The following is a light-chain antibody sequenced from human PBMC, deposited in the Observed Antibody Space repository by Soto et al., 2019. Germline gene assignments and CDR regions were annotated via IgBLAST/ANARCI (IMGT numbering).Light chain of an antibody. CDR1: SSDVGDYNY. V-gene: IGLV2-11*01. J-gene: IGLJ1*01. CDR2: DVS. Sequence: QSALTQPRSVSGSPGQSVTISCTGTSSDVGDYNYVSWYQQHPGEAPKLMIYDVSQRPSGVPDRFSGSKSGNTASLTISGLQAEDEADYYCCSYAGNFLYVFGTGTKLTVL. CDR3: CSYAGNFLYV.